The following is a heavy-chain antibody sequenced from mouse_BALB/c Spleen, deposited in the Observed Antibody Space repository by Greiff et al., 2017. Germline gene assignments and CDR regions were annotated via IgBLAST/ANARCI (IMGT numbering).Heavy chain of an antibody. D-gene: IGHD1-1*01. CDR3: ARVLLRYYFDY. CDR1: GFTFTDYY. Sequence: EVHLVESGGGLVQPGGSLRLSCATSGFTFTDYYMSWVRQPPGKALEWLGFIRNKANGYTTEYSASVKGRFTISRDNSQSILYLQMNTLRAEDSATYYCARVLLRYYFDYWGQGTTLTVAS. V-gene: IGHV7-3*02. J-gene: IGHJ2*01. CDR2: IRNKANGYTT.